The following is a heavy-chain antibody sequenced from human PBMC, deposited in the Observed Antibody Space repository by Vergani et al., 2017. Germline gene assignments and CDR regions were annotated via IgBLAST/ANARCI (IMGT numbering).Heavy chain of an antibody. J-gene: IGHJ4*02. D-gene: IGHD6-13*01. V-gene: IGHV3-33*08. CDR2: IWYDGSNK. CDR1: GFTFSSYA. Sequence: QVQLVESGGGVVQPGGSLRLSCAASGFTFSSYAMSWVRQAPGKGLEWVAVIWYDGSNKYYADSVKGRFTISRDNSKNTLYLQMNSLRAEDTAVYYCARDPSDSSSCIDYWGQGTLVTVSS. CDR3: ARDPSDSSSCIDY.